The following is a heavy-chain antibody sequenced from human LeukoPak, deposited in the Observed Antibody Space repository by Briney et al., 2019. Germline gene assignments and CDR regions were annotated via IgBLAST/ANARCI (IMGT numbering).Heavy chain of an antibody. D-gene: IGHD5-18*01. J-gene: IGHJ6*02. CDR2: ISSSSSYI. CDR1: GFTFSSYS. Sequence: GGSLRLSCAASGFTFSSYSMNWVRQAPGKGLEWVSSISSSSSYIYYADSVKGRFTISRDNAKNSLYLQMNSLRAEDTAVYYCARDEGSYYHYYGMDVWGQGTTVTVSS. V-gene: IGHV3-21*01. CDR3: ARDEGSYYHYYGMDV.